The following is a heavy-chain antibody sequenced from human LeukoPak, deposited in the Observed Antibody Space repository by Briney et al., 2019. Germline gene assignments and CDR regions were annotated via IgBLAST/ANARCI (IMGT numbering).Heavy chain of an antibody. CDR3: AKTRVAAAGTGFDY. CDR2: IYYSGST. Sequence: SETLSLTCTVSGGSISSDGYYWSWIRQHPGKGLEWIGYIYYSGSTYYNPSLKSRVTISVDTSKNQFSLKLSSVTAADTAVYYCAKTRVAAAGTGFDYWGQGTLVTVSS. J-gene: IGHJ4*02. D-gene: IGHD6-13*01. CDR1: GGSISSDGYY. V-gene: IGHV4-31*03.